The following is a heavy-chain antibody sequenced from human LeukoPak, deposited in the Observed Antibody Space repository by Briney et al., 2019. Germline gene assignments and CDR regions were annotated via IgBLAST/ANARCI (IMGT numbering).Heavy chain of an antibody. D-gene: IGHD5-12*01. CDR1: GYSISSGYY. J-gene: IGHJ5*02. V-gene: IGHV4-38-2*02. Sequence: KPSETLSLTCTVSGYSISSGYYWGWIRQPPRKRLEWVGSIYSSGNTYYNPTLKSRVTISVDASKNQFSLNLTSVTAADAAVYYCARDLGYSGFDWAPWGQGTLVTVSS. CDR2: IYSSGNT. CDR3: ARDLGYSGFDWAP.